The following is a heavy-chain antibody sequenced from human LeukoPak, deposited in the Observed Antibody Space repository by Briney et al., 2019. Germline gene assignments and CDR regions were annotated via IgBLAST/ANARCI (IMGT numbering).Heavy chain of an antibody. J-gene: IGHJ4*02. D-gene: IGHD3-9*01. CDR3: ARVRYYDILSSYSPPYYFDY. CDR2: IYYSGST. Sequence: SETLSLTCTVSGDSISSYYWSWIRQPPGKVLEWIGYIYYSGSTDYNPSLKSRVTISVDTSKNQFSLKLSSVTAADTAVYYCARVRYYDILSSYSPPYYFDYWGQGTLVTVSS. CDR1: GDSISSYY. V-gene: IGHV4-59*01.